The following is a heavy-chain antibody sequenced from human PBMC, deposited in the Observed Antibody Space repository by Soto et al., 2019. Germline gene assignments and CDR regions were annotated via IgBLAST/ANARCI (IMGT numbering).Heavy chain of an antibody. Sequence: QITLKESGPTLVKPTQPLTLTCTFSGFSISTHGVGVGWIRQPPGKALEWLAFTYWDDDNRYNPSLKSRLTVAKDASKSQVVLLMTSMDPVDTATYYCAHRRGGYNWDDGYFDYWGQGTLVTVSS. D-gene: IGHD1-20*01. CDR2: TYWDDDN. J-gene: IGHJ4*02. V-gene: IGHV2-5*02. CDR3: AHRRGGYNWDDGYFDY. CDR1: GFSISTHGVG.